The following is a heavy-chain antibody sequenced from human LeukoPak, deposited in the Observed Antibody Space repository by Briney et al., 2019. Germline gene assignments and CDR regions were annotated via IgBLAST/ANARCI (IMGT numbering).Heavy chain of an antibody. D-gene: IGHD6-13*01. CDR3: AKDEAAAGTH. V-gene: IGHV3-30*18. CDR2: ISYDGSNK. J-gene: IGHJ4*02. Sequence: SGGSLRLSCAASGFTFSSYGMHWVRQAPGKGLEWVAVISYDGSNKYYADSVKGRFTISRDNSKNTLYLQMNSLRAEDTAVYYCAKDEAAAGTHWGQGTLVTVS. CDR1: GFTFSSYG.